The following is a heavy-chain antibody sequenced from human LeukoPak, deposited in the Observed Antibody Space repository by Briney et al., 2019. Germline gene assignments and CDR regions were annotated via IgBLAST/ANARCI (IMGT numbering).Heavy chain of an antibody. Sequence: SETLSLTCAVYGGSFSGYYWSWIRQPPGKGLEWIGKINHSGSTNYNPSLKSRVTISVDTSKNQFSLKLSSVTAADTAVYYCARGWATSCSSTSCYSGVDYWGQGTLVTVSS. D-gene: IGHD2-2*01. CDR1: GGSFSGYY. CDR2: INHSGST. V-gene: IGHV4-34*01. CDR3: ARGWATSCSSTSCYSGVDY. J-gene: IGHJ4*02.